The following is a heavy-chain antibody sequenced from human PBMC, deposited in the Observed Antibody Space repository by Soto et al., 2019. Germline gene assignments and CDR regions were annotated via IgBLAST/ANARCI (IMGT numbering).Heavy chain of an antibody. J-gene: IGHJ5*02. CDR1: GFTFSSYD. CDR2: IGTAGQT. CDR3: ARAKVRAAGVTVWFDP. V-gene: IGHV3-13*01. Sequence: GGSLRLSCAASGFTFSSYDMHWVRQATRKGREWVSGIGTAGQTFYPDSVKGRFTISRENAKNSLYLQINSLRAGDTAVYYCARAKVRAAGVTVWFDPWGQGTLVTVSS. D-gene: IGHD3-10*01.